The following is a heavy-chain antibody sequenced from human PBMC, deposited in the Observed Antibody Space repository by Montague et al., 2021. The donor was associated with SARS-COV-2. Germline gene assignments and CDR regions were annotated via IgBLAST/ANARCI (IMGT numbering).Heavy chain of an antibody. J-gene: IGHJ5*02. CDR3: ARLPTDVPNWFDT. V-gene: IGHV4-39*01. D-gene: IGHD2-21*02. Sequence: SETLSLTCTVSGSSISLNSHSWGWLRQPPGRGLEWITTVHNTGNSYNNSSLQSRVTISRDPSQWQASLRLNFMTTADTAVYYFARLPTDVPNWFDTWGQGILVTVSS. CDR2: VHNTGNS. CDR1: GSSISLNSHS.